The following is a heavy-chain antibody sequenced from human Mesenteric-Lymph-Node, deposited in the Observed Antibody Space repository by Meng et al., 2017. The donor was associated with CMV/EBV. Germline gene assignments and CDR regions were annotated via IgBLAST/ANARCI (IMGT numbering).Heavy chain of an antibody. CDR2: IQYEGGRK. V-gene: IGHV3-30*02. Sequence: GGSLRLSCAASGFIFSNYGMHWVRQARGKGLEWVAFIQYEGGRKYYADSVRGRFTISRDNAKNSLYMQMNSLRAEDTAVYYCAKSMAGGITMIVVEDAFDIWGQGTMVTVSS. CDR1: GFIFSNYG. CDR3: AKSMAGGITMIVVEDAFDI. D-gene: IGHD3-22*01. J-gene: IGHJ3*02.